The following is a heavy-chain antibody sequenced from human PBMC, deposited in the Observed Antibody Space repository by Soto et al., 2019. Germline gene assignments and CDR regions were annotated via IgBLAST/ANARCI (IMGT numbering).Heavy chain of an antibody. V-gene: IGHV3-33*01. D-gene: IGHD6-13*01. CDR3: ARDRGAAAGTRYYYGMDV. Sequence: QVQLVESGGGVVQPGRSLRLSCAASGFTFSSYGMHWVRQAPGKGLECVAVIWYDGTNKYYADSVKGRFTISRDNSXXTXNLQMNSLRAEDSAVYYCARDRGAAAGTRYYYGMDVWGQGTTVTVSS. J-gene: IGHJ6*02. CDR2: IWYDGTNK. CDR1: GFTFSSYG.